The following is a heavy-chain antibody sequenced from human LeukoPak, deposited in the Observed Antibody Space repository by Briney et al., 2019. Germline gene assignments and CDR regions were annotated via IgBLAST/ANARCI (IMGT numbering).Heavy chain of an antibody. D-gene: IGHD3-22*01. CDR3: ASGYDSSAYQPFIDY. CDR1: GGSISSSSYY. J-gene: IGHJ4*02. Sequence: SETLSLTCTVYGGSISSSSYYWGWIRQPPGKGLEWIVSIYYSGSTYYNPSLKSRVTISVETSKNQFSLKLRSVTAADTAVYYCASGYDSSAYQPFIDYWGQGTLVTVSS. CDR2: IYYSGST. V-gene: IGHV4-39*01.